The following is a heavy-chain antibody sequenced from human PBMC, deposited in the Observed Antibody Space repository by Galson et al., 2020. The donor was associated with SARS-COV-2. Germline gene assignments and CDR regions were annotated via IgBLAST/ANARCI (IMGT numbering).Heavy chain of an antibody. V-gene: IGHV3-53*01. Sequence: GGSLRLSCAASGFTVSSNYMSWVRQAPGKGLEWVSVIYSGGSTYYADSVKGRFTISRDNSKNTLYLQMNSLRAEDTAVYYCARDADCSGGSCYSGWYFDLWGRGTLVTVSS. CDR3: ARDADCSGGSCYSGWYFDL. J-gene: IGHJ2*01. CDR1: GFTVSSNY. CDR2: IYSGGST. D-gene: IGHD2-15*01.